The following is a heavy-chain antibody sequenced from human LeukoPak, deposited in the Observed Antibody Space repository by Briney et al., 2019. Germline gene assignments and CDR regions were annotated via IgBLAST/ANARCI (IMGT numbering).Heavy chain of an antibody. J-gene: IGHJ5*02. CDR1: ARSISSYY. V-gene: IGHV4-59*01. Sequence: SETLSLTCTVSARSISSYYWSWIRQPPGKGLEWIGYIYYSGSTNYNPSLKSRVTISVDTSKNQFSLKLSSVTAADTAVYYCAREGQLLENWFDPWGQGTLVTVSS. D-gene: IGHD2-2*01. CDR3: AREGQLLENWFDP. CDR2: IYYSGST.